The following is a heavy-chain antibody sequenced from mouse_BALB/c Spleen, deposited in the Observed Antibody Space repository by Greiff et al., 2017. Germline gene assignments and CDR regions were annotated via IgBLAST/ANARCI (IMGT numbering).Heavy chain of an antibody. J-gene: IGHJ3*01. CDR2: INPSTGYT. V-gene: IGHV1-7*01. CDR1: GYTFTSYW. Sequence: QVQLQQSGAELAKPGASVKMSCKASGYTFTSYWMHWVKQRPGQGLEWIGYINPSTGYTEYNQKFKDKATLTADKSSSTAYMQLSSLTSEDSAVYYCARSAYYRYDKGAWFAYWGQGTLVTVSA. CDR3: ARSAYYRYDKGAWFAY. D-gene: IGHD2-14*01.